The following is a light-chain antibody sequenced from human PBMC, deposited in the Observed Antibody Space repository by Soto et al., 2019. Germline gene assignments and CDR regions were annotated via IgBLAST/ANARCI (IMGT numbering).Light chain of an antibody. Sequence: EMVMTQSPATLSVSPGERVTLSCRASESVHSNLAWYQQKPGQGPSLLIYYASTRVTGVPDRFSGSGSGTEFTRTISSLQSADFGVYYCQHYSNWPPTFGPGTKVEIK. CDR1: ESVHSN. CDR2: YAS. J-gene: IGKJ3*01. V-gene: IGKV3-15*01. CDR3: QHYSNWPPT.